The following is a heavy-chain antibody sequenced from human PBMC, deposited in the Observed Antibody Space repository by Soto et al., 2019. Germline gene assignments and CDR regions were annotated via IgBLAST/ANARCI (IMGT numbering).Heavy chain of an antibody. CDR2: IRNKTNNYAT. CDR3: TCHSPEDMIWN. CDR1: GFTFSGSA. J-gene: IGHJ4*02. Sequence: EVQLVESGGGLVQPGGSLKLSCAASGFTFSGSAMHWVRQASGKGLEWVGRIRNKTNNYATAYAASVKGRFTISRDDSKNTAYLQMNSLKTEDTAAYYCTCHSPEDMIWNWGQGTLVTVSS. D-gene: IGHD2-15*01. V-gene: IGHV3-73*02.